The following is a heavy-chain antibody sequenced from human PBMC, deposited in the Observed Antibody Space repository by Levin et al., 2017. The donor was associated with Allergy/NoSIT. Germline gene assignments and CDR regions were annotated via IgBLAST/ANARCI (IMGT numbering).Heavy chain of an antibody. V-gene: IGHV4-30-4*01. CDR3: ATYHDFWSGSRFDY. D-gene: IGHD3-3*01. J-gene: IGHJ4*02. CDR2: IYYSGST. CDR1: GGSISSGDYY. Sequence: PSETLSLTCTVSGGSISSGDYYWSWIRQPPGKGLEWIGYIYYSGSTYYNPSLKSRVTISVDTSKNQFSLKLSSVTAADTAVYYCATYHDFWSGSRFDYWGQGTLVTVSS.